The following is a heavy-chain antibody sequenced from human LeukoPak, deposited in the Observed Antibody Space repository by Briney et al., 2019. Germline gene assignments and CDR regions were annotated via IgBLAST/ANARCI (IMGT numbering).Heavy chain of an antibody. J-gene: IGHJ4*02. Sequence: GESLKISCKGSGYSFTNYWSGWVRQMPGKGLEGMGIIYPGDYDTRYSPSFQGPVTISADKSISTAYLQWSSLKASDTAMYYCARLCSGGSCYAFDYWGQGTLVTVSS. CDR3: ARLCSGGSCYAFDY. CDR2: IYPGDYDT. CDR1: GYSFTNYW. V-gene: IGHV5-51*01. D-gene: IGHD2-15*01.